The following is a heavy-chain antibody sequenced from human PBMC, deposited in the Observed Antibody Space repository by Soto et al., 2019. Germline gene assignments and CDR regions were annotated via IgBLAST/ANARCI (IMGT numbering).Heavy chain of an antibody. D-gene: IGHD2-2*01. J-gene: IGHJ5*02. CDR1: GASISVHSYY. CDR3: TRAFYSSTRSTSKHKGYNWFDP. V-gene: IGHV4-39*01. CDR2: SYYSGTT. Sequence: PSETLSLTCTVSGASISVHSYYWTWIRQPPGKGLEWIGSSYYSGTTYFNPSLKSRATISVDTSKNQFSLRLTSVTAADTAIYYCTRAFYSSTRSTSKHKGYNWFDPWGQGTPVTVSS.